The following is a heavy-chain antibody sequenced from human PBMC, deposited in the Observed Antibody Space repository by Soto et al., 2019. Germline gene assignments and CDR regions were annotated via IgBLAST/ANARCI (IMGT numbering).Heavy chain of an antibody. J-gene: IGHJ4*02. CDR1: GFTFSSYA. Sequence: EVQLLESGGGLVQPGGSLRLSCAASGFTFSSYAMSWVRQAPGKGLEWVSAISGSGGSTYYADSVKGRFTISRDNSKNTLYLQMNSLGAEDTAVYYCAKAYEYSGGWERIDYWGQGTLVTVSS. CDR3: AKAYEYSGGWERIDY. D-gene: IGHD6-19*01. V-gene: IGHV3-23*01. CDR2: ISGSGGST.